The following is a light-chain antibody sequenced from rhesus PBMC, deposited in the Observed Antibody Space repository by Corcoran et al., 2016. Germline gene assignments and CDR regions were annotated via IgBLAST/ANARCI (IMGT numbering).Light chain of an antibody. Sequence: DILMTQSPSSLSASVGDRVTITCRASQGITNDLAWYQQKPGETPKLLIYEASSLQSGIPSRFSGSGSGTEFTLTISSLQYEDFATYYCQHYYSTPWTFGQGTKVEIK. CDR2: EAS. CDR1: QGITND. J-gene: IGKJ1*01. V-gene: IGKV1-25*01. CDR3: QHYYSTPWT.